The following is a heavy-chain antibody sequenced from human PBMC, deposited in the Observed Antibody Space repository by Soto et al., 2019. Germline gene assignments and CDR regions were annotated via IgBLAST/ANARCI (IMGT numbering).Heavy chain of an antibody. V-gene: IGHV4-59*01. CDR3: ARGRGVYVWGSYRYTVLFDY. J-gene: IGHJ4*02. Sequence: PSETLSLTCTVSGGSISSYYWSWIRQPPGKGLEWIGYIYYSGSTNYNPSLKSRVTISVDTSKNQFSLKLSSVTAADTAVYYCARGRGVYVWGSYRYTVLFDYWGQGTLVTVSS. CDR2: IYYSGST. CDR1: GGSISSYY. D-gene: IGHD3-16*02.